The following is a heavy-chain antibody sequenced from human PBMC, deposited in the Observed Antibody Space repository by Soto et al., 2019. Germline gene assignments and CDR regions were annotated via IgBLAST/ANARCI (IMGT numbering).Heavy chain of an antibody. Sequence: GASVKVSRKASGYTFSSYQISWVRQASGQGLEWMGWVNPNSNEKDYAQKFQGRVTMNGNTSIKKAYMELSSLRSDDTAVYYCVRSGRRSGIDYWG. CDR1: GYTFSSYQ. CDR2: VNPNSNEK. CDR3: VRSGRRSGIDY. J-gene: IGHJ4*01. V-gene: IGHV1-8*01. D-gene: IGHD5-12*01.